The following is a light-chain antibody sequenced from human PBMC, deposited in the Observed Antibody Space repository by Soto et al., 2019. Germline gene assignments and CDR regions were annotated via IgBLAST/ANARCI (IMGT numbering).Light chain of an antibody. CDR2: GAS. CDR3: QKYGTSGT. CDR1: QSVRNN. J-gene: IGKJ1*01. V-gene: IGKV3-20*01. Sequence: IVMTQSPSSLSVYQGERATLTCMASQSVRNNLAWYQQKPGQAPRLLVYGASSRAAGSPDRFSGSGSRTEFPLTISRLEPEDLAEDYCQKYGTSGTFGQGHKVDIK.